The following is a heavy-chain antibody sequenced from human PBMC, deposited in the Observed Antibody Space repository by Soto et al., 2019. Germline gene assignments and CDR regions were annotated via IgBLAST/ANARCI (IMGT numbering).Heavy chain of an antibody. CDR1: GGSISSGGYS. CDR2: IYHSGST. D-gene: IGHD3-22*01. J-gene: IGHJ4*02. CDR3: AREYSLAVVAPGY. Sequence: SETLSLTCAVSGGSISSGGYSWSWIRQPPGKGLERIGYIYHSGSTYYNPSLKSRVTISVDRSKNQFSLKLSSVTAADTSVYYCAREYSLAVVAPGYWGQGILVTVSS. V-gene: IGHV4-30-2*01.